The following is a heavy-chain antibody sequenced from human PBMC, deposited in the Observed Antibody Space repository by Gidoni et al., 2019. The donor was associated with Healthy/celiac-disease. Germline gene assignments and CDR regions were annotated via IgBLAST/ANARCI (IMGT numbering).Heavy chain of an antibody. D-gene: IGHD2-2*02. J-gene: IGHJ1*01. CDR1: GFTFSSYG. V-gene: IGHV3-33*01. CDR3: ARDPRRYCSSTSCYTGYFQH. CDR2: IWYDGSNK. Sequence: QVQLVESGGGVVQPGRSLRLSCAASGFTFSSYGTHWVRQAPGKGLEWVAVIWYDGSNKYYADSVKGRFTISRDNSKNTLYLQMNSLRAEDTAVYYCARDPRRYCSSTSCYTGYFQHWGQGTLVTVSS.